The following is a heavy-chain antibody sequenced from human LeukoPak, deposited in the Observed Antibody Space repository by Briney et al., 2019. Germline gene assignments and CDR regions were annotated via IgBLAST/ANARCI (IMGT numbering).Heavy chain of an antibody. J-gene: IGHJ4*02. V-gene: IGHV1-69*06. D-gene: IGHD6-13*01. Sequence: SVKVSCKASGGTLSSYAISWVRQAPGQGLEWMGGIIPIFGTANYAQKFQGRVTITADKSTSTAYMELSSLRSEDTAVYYCAREGSSSWHPFDYWGQGTLVTVSS. CDR3: AREGSSSWHPFDY. CDR2: IIPIFGTA. CDR1: GGTLSSYA.